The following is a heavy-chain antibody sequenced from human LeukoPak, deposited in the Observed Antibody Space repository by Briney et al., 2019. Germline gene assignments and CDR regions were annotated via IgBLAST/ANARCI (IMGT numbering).Heavy chain of an antibody. CDR2: IKQDGSEK. V-gene: IGHV3-7*01. J-gene: IGHJ4*02. CDR1: GFTFSSYW. CDR3: ATDGAGKYGAFDY. Sequence: PGGSLRLSCAASGFTFSSYWMSWVRQAPGKGLEWVANIKQDGSEKYYVDSVKGRFTISRDNAKNSLYLHMNSLKAEDTAVYYCATDGAGKYGAFDYWGQGTLVTVSS. D-gene: IGHD4/OR15-4a*01.